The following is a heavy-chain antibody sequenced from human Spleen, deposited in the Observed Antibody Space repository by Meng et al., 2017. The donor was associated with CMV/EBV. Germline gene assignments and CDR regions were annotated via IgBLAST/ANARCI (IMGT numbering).Heavy chain of an antibody. J-gene: IGHJ6*02. CDR2: IYSGGST. CDR3: ARDRATKRYGMDL. D-gene: IGHD5-24*01. Sequence: GESLKISCAASGFTVSSNYMSWVRQAPGKGLEWVSVIYSGGSTYYADSVKGRFTISRDNAKNSLYLQMNSLRADDTAVYYCARDRATKRYGMDLWGQGTTVTVSS. V-gene: IGHV3-66*01. CDR1: GFTVSSNY.